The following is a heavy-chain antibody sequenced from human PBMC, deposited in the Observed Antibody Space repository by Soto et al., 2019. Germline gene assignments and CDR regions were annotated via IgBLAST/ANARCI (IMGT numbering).Heavy chain of an antibody. CDR1: GFSLSTSGMC. CDR2: IDWDDDK. CDR3: ARITDYGDYSSFDY. Sequence: GSGPTLVNPTQTLTLTCTFSGFSLSTSGMCVSWIRQPPGKALEWLARIDWDDDKYYSTSLKTRLTISKDTSKNQVVLTMTNMDPVDTATYYCARITDYGDYSSFDYWGQGTLVTVSS. J-gene: IGHJ4*02. D-gene: IGHD4-17*01. V-gene: IGHV2-70*11.